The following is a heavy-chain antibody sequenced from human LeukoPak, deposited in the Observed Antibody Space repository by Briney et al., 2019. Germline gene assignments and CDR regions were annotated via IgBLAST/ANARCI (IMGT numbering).Heavy chain of an antibody. V-gene: IGHV4-39*07. D-gene: IGHD3-10*01. CDR2: IYSSGGT. J-gene: IGHJ3*02. Sequence: SETLSLTCIVSGGSISSSSYYWAWIRQPPGKTLEWIGSIYSSGGTYYNPSLKSRAIILIDTAKNHVSLNLSSVTAADTAVYYCARSDGYGLVGIWGQGTMVTVSS. CDR3: ARSDGYGLVGI. CDR1: GGSISSSSYY.